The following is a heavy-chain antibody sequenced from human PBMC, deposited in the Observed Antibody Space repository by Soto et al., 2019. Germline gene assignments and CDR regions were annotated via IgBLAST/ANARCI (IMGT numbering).Heavy chain of an antibody. CDR3: ARALGYCSGGSCYSPTGWFDP. J-gene: IGHJ5*02. D-gene: IGHD2-15*01. V-gene: IGHV5-51*01. CDR2: IYPGDSDT. Sequence: PGESLKISCKGSGYSFTSYWISWVRQMPVKGLEWMGIIYPGDSDTRYSPSFQGQVTISADKSISTAYLQWSSLKASDTAMYYCARALGYCSGGSCYSPTGWFDPWGQGTLVTVSS. CDR1: GYSFTSYW.